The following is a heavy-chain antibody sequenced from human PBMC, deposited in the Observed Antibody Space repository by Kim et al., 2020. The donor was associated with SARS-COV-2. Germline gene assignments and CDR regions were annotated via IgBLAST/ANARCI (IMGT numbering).Heavy chain of an antibody. CDR3: ATPWGSGGVSPGGYYYGMDV. Sequence: ASVKVSCKVSGYTLTELSMHWVRQAPGKGLEWMGGFDPEDGETIYAQKFQGRVTMTEDTSTDTAYMELSSLRSEDPAVYYCATPWGSGGVSPGGYYYGMDVWGQGTTVTVSS. J-gene: IGHJ6*02. CDR1: GYTLTELS. D-gene: IGHD3-10*01. V-gene: IGHV1-24*01. CDR2: FDPEDGET.